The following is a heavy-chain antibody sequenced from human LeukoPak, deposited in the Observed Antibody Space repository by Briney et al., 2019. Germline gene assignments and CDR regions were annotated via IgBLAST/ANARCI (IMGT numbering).Heavy chain of an antibody. Sequence: MTSETLSLTCTVSGGSISSYYWSWIRQPPGKGLEWIGYIYYSGSTNYNPSLKSRVTISVDTSKNQFSLKLSSVTAADTAVYYCARDRPHYDFWSGYTNWFDPWGQGTLVTVSS. D-gene: IGHD3-3*01. J-gene: IGHJ5*02. CDR2: IYYSGST. V-gene: IGHV4-59*01. CDR3: ARDRPHYDFWSGYTNWFDP. CDR1: GGSISSYY.